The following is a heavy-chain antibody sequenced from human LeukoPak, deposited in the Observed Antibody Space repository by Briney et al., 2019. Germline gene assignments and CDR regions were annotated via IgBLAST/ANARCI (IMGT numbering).Heavy chain of an antibody. CDR3: ARDRWTPAVTAWLGLYYYYGMDV. CDR2: ISQTGSFT. J-gene: IGHJ6*02. CDR1: GFTFSDHY. D-gene: IGHD2-21*02. Sequence: GGSLRLSCAASGFTFSDHYMNWIRQVPGKGLEWVSYISQTGSFTTYADSVKGRFTISRDNAKNSLYLQMHSLRADDTAVYYCARDRWTPAVTAWLGLYYYYGMDVWGQGTTVTVPS. V-gene: IGHV3-11*06.